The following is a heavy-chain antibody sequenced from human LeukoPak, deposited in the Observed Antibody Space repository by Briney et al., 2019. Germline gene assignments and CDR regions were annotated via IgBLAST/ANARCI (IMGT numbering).Heavy chain of an antibody. CDR2: ISASDGTT. D-gene: IGHD4-17*01. CDR3: ARCGAAVTTHFSH. Sequence: ASVKVSCKASGYSFSIYGITWARQAPGQRLEYLGLISASDGTTNYAQKVQDIDTMTTDTSTSTAYLELRSLRSEDTAVYYCARCGAAVTTHFSHWGQGTLVTVSS. CDR1: GYSFSIYG. J-gene: IGHJ4*02. V-gene: IGHV1-18*01.